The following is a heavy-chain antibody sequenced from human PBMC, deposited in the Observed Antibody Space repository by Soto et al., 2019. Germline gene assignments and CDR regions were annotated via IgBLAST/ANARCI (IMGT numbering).Heavy chain of an antibody. Sequence: GGSLRLSCAASGFTVSSNYMSWVRQAPGKGLEWVSVIYSGGGTYYADSVKGRFTISRDNSKNTLYLQMNSLRAEDTAVYYCARDLATGSSGYNAFDIWGQGTMVTVSS. CDR3: ARDLATGSSGYNAFDI. J-gene: IGHJ3*02. CDR2: IYSGGGT. CDR1: GFTVSSNY. V-gene: IGHV3-66*01. D-gene: IGHD3-22*01.